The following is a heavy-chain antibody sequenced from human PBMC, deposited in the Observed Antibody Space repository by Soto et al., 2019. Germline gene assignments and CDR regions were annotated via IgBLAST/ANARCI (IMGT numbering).Heavy chain of an antibody. Sequence: ASVKVSCKASGYTFTSYYMHWVRQAPGQGIEWMGIINPSGGSTSYAQKFQGRVTMTRDTSTSTVYMELSSLRSEDTAVYYCARDTAVTTYYYYYMDVWGKGTTVTVSS. CDR2: INPSGGST. CDR3: ARDTAVTTYYYYYMDV. V-gene: IGHV1-46*03. CDR1: GYTFTSYY. D-gene: IGHD4-17*01. J-gene: IGHJ6*03.